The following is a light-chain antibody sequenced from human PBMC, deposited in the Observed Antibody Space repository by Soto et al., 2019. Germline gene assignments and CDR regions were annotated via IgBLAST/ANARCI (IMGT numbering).Light chain of an antibody. CDR1: LSVSSY. Sequence: EIVLTQSPATLSLSPGERATLSCRASLSVSSYLAWYQQKPGQAPRLLIYDASNRATGIPARFSGSGSGTDFTLTISSLEPEDFAIYYCQQRSNWPTTFGQGTKVDIK. J-gene: IGKJ1*01. V-gene: IGKV3-11*01. CDR2: DAS. CDR3: QQRSNWPTT.